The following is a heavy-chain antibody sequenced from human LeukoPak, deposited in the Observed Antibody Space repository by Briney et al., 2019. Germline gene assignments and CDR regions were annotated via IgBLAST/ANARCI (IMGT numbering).Heavy chain of an antibody. J-gene: IGHJ3*02. CDR1: GGSFSGYY. CDR2: INHSGST. CDR3: AGFTYYDILTGHDAFDI. V-gene: IGHV4-34*01. Sequence: SETLSLTCAVYGGSFSGYYWSWIRQPPGKGLEWIGEINHSGSTNYNPSLKSRVTISVDTSKNQFSLKLSSVTAADTAVYYCAGFTYYDILTGHDAFDIWGQGTMATVSS. D-gene: IGHD3-9*01.